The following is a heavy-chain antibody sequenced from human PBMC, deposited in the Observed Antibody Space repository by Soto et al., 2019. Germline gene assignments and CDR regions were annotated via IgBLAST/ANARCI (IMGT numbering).Heavy chain of an antibody. V-gene: IGHV4-59*01. J-gene: IGHJ3*01. Sequence: SETLSLTCTVSGGYIRSYYWSWIRQPPGKGLEWIGYIYYSGSTNYNPSLKSRVTISVDTSKNQFSLKLSSVTAADTAVYYCARVWGGAFDYWGQGTMVTVSS. CDR1: GGYIRSYY. CDR2: IYYSGST. CDR3: ARVWGGAFDY. D-gene: IGHD3-10*01.